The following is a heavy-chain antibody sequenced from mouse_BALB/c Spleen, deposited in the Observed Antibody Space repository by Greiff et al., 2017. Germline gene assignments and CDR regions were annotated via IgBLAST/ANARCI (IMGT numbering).Heavy chain of an antibody. J-gene: IGHJ4*01. D-gene: IGHD1-1*01. CDR1: GYTFSSYW. CDR2: ILPGSGST. V-gene: IGHV1-9*01. Sequence: VQLQQSGAELMKPGASVKISCKATGYTFSSYWIEWVKQRPGHGLEWIGEILPGSGSTNYNEKFKGKATFTADTSSNTAYMQLSSLTSEDSAVYYCAGPLLLRSSMDYWGQGTSVTVSS. CDR3: AGPLLLRSSMDY.